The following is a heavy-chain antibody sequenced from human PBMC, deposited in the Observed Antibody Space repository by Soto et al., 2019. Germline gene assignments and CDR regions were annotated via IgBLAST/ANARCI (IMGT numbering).Heavy chain of an antibody. J-gene: IGHJ4*02. CDR2: IIADGGRA. CDR3: AKDKMEQWLVGGYFDN. CDR1: GFTFSGHA. V-gene: IGHV3-23*01. Sequence: GGSLRLSCSASGFTFSGHAMGWVRQAPGKGLEWVSAIIADGGRAYYAESVKGRFTMSRDNSKNTLSLKMNTLRAEDKAVYYCAKDKMEQWLVGGYFDNWGPGTQVTVSS. D-gene: IGHD6-19*01.